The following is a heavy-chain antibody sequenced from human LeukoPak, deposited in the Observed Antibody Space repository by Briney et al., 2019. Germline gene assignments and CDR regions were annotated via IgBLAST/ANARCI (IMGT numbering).Heavy chain of an antibody. CDR1: GFTFSTDS. CDR2: ISSSSSYI. V-gene: IGHV3-21*04. Sequence: GGSLRLSCAASGFTFSTDSMNWVRQAPGKGLEWVSSISSSSSYIYYADSVKGRFTISRDNSKNTLYLQMNSLRAEDTAVYYCAKEPTWNYYDSSGYAYWGQGTLVTVSS. D-gene: IGHD3-22*01. J-gene: IGHJ4*02. CDR3: AKEPTWNYYDSSGYAY.